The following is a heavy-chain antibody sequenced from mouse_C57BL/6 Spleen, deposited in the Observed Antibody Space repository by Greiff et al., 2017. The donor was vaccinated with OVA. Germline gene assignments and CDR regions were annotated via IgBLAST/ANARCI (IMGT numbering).Heavy chain of an antibody. CDR2: ISYDGSN. J-gene: IGHJ2*01. D-gene: IGHD1-2*01. CDR3: AKGITTAYYFDY. V-gene: IGHV3-6*01. CDR1: GYSITSGYY. Sequence: VQLQQSGPGLVKPSQSLSLTCSVTGYSITSGYYWNWIRQFPGNKLEWMGYISYDGSNNYNPSLKNRISITRDTSKNQFFLKLNSVTTEDTATYYCAKGITTAYYFDYWGQGTTLTVSS.